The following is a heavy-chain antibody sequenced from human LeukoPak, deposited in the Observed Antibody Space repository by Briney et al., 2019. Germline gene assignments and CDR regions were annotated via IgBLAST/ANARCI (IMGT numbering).Heavy chain of an antibody. CDR3: ATMGATNFDH. Sequence: RASVKVTCKASGYTFTDYYMHWVRQAPGQGLEWLGWINPNSGGTSYAQKFQGRVTMTRDTSISTAYMEVSRLRSDDTAVYYCATMGATNFDHWGRGTLVTASS. D-gene: IGHD1-26*01. CDR1: GYTFTDYY. J-gene: IGHJ4*02. V-gene: IGHV1-2*02. CDR2: INPNSGGT.